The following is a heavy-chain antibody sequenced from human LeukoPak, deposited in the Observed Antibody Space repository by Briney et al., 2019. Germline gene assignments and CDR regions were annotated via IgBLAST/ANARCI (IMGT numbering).Heavy chain of an antibody. CDR2: IYYSGST. CDR1: GGSISSYY. CDR3: ARDTMRDGYNYGAFDI. V-gene: IGHV4-59*01. Sequence: SETLSLTCTVSGGSISSYYWSWIRQPPGKGLEWIGYIYYSGSTNYNPSLKSRVTISVDTSKNQFSLKLSSVTAADTAVYYCARDTMRDGYNYGAFDIWGQGTMVTVPS. J-gene: IGHJ3*02. D-gene: IGHD5-24*01.